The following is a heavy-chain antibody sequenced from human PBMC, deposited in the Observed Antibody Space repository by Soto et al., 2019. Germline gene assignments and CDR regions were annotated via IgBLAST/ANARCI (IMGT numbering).Heavy chain of an antibody. Sequence: ASVKVSCKASGYTFTGYYVHWVRQAPGQGLEWVGWINPNSGATTYAQKFLGRVTMTRDTSIITAHMELSSLTSDDTAMYYCARDMVSTIGDFDYWGQGTLVTVSS. CDR2: INPNSGAT. V-gene: IGHV1-2*02. CDR1: GYTFTGYY. D-gene: IGHD3-16*01. J-gene: IGHJ4*02. CDR3: ARDMVSTIGDFDY.